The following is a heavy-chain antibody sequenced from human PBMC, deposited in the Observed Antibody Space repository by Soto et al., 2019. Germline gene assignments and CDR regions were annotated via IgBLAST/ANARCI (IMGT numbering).Heavy chain of an antibody. CDR2: ISYDGTNR. CDR3: ARESSSTVTTGGGGSAKDY. J-gene: IGHJ4*02. D-gene: IGHD4-17*01. Sequence: QVHLVESGGGMVQPGRSLRLSCAASGLTFSNYAMHWVRQAPGKGLEWVAFISYDGTNRCYPDSVKGRFTISRDNSKNTLYLQMNSLKTEDTAVYYCARESSSTVTTGGGGSAKDYWGQGTLVTVSS. CDR1: GLTFSNYA. V-gene: IGHV3-30-3*01.